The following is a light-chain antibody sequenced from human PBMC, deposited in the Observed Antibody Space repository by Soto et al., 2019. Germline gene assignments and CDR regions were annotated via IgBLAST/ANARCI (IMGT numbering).Light chain of an antibody. V-gene: IGLV1-51*01. CDR1: SSNIEGNS. Sequence: QSVLTQPPSASAAPGQKVTISCSGSSSNIEGNSVSWYQQLPGTAPKLLIYDDNKRPSGIPDRFSGSKSGTSATLGITGFQTGDEADYYCGSWDSSLSAYVFGTGTKVTVL. CDR2: DDN. J-gene: IGLJ1*01. CDR3: GSWDSSLSAYV.